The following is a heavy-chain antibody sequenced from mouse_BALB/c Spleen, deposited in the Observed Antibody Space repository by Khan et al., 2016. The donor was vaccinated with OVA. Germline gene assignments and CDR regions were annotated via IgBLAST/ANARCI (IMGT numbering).Heavy chain of an antibody. CDR1: GYISTSYM. CDR3: ARGGDGSFGY. Sequence: QVQLQQSGAELARPGASVKMSCKASGYISTSYMMHWVKQRPGQGLEWIGDINPSSGYNNYNQKFKDKATLTADKSSSTAYMQLSSLTSEDSAVYYCARGGDGSFGYWGQGTLVTVSA. CDR2: INPSSGYN. V-gene: IGHV1-4*01. J-gene: IGHJ3*01. D-gene: IGHD1-1*01.